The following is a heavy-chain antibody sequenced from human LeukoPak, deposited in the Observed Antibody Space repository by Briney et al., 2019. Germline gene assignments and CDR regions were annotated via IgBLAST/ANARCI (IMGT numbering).Heavy chain of an antibody. D-gene: IGHD3-3*01. CDR3: ARGAQKGDDFWSGYYAYGMDV. CDR2: IKQDGSEK. J-gene: IGHJ6*02. V-gene: IGHV3-7*01. Sequence: GGSLRLSCAASGFTFSSYWMSWVRQAPGKGLEWVANIKQDGSEKYYVDSAKGRFTISRDNAKNSLYLQMNSLRAEDTAVYYCARGAQKGDDFWSGYYAYGMDVWGQGTTVTVSS. CDR1: GFTFSSYW.